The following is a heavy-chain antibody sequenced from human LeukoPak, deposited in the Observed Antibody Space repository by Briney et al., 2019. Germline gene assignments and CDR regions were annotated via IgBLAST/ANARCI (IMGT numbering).Heavy chain of an antibody. J-gene: IGHJ4*02. CDR2: IKSDGSIT. CDR1: EFTFSGYA. CDR3: ARDGFLGPVTAYLDY. V-gene: IGHV3-74*01. Sequence: GGSLRLSCAASEFTFSGYAMHWVRQAPGKGLVWVSRIKSDGSITSYADSVMGRFTISRDNARNTLFLEMNSLRAEDSAVYYCARDGFLGPVTAYLDYWGQGTPVTVSS. D-gene: IGHD2-21*02.